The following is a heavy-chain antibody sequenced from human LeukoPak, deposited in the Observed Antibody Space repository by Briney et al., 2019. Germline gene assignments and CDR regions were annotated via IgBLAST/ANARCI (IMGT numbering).Heavy chain of an antibody. D-gene: IGHD2-21*02. CDR3: TRSEKAYCGGVCDNYHMDV. J-gene: IGHJ6*03. CDR1: GYTFTSYY. V-gene: IGHV1-18*04. Sequence: ASVRVSCKASGYTFTSYYMHWVRQAPGQGLECMGWISHYSGNTIYAQKFQDRVTMTTDTSTSTALMELRNLRSDDTAVYYCTRSEKAYCGGVCDNYHMDVWGRGTTVTVSS. CDR2: ISHYSGNT.